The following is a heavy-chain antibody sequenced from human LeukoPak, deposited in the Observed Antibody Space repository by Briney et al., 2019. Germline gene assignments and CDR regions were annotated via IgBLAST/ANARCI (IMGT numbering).Heavy chain of an antibody. CDR1: GFTASSNY. D-gene: IGHD3-16*01. Sequence: GGSLRLSCAASGFTASSNYMSWARQAPGKGLEWVSGISGGGVTTYYADSVKGRFTISRDNSKNTLYLQMNSLRADDTAIYYCARNQQLGGHSYYYYGMDVWGQGTTVTVSS. CDR2: ISGGGVTT. CDR3: ARNQQLGGHSYYYYGMDV. V-gene: IGHV3-53*01. J-gene: IGHJ6*02.